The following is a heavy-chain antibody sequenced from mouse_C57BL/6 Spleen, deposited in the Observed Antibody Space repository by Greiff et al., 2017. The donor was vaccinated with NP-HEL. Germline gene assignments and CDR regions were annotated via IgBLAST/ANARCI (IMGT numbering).Heavy chain of an antibody. J-gene: IGHJ3*01. D-gene: IGHD1-1*01. CDR1: GFTFSDYG. Sequence: EVHLVESGGGLVKPGGSLKLSCAASGFTFSDYGMHWVRQAPEQGLEWVAYISSGSSTIYYADTVKGRFTISRDNAKNTLFLQMTSLRSEDTAMYYCARGSTVPAWFACWGQGTLVTVSA. V-gene: IGHV5-17*01. CDR3: ARGSTVPAWFAC. CDR2: ISSGSSTI.